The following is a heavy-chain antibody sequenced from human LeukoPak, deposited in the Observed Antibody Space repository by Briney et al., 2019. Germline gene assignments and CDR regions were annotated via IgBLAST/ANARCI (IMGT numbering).Heavy chain of an antibody. CDR1: GFTFSSYW. CDR2: IKQDGSEK. V-gene: IGHV3-7*01. D-gene: IGHD3-10*01. J-gene: IGHJ4*02. Sequence: GGSLRLSCAASGFTFSSYWMNWVRQAPGKGLEWVANIKQDGSEKYYVDSVKGRFTISRDNAKNSLYLQMNSLRAEDTAVYYCARDTPRGGVRGVIITFWGQGTLVTVSS. CDR3: ARDTPRGGVRGVIITF.